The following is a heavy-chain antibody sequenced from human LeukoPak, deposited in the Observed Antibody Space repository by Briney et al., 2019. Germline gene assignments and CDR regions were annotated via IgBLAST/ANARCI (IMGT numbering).Heavy chain of an antibody. CDR3: PTERAPSRTIDY. D-gene: IGHD1-26*01. Sequence: PSGTLSVTFVVSGGSICNTSWCTWVRQPPGKGLEWNGEVNLQGSTNYNPSLKSRVAISVDKSENHISLKLTSVTAADTAVYVSPTERAPSRTIDYSGQGTLVTVAS. J-gene: IGHJ4*02. CDR1: GGSICNTSW. CDR2: VNLQGST. V-gene: IGHV4-4*02.